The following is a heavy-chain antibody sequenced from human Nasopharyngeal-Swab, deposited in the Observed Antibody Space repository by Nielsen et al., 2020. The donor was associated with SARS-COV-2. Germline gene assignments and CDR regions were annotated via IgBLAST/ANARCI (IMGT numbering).Heavy chain of an antibody. CDR2: INPNSGGT. CDR3: ARLNPEYYYYGMDV. J-gene: IGHJ6*02. CDR1: GYTFTGYY. V-gene: IGHV1-2*05. Sequence: ASVKVSCKASGYTFTGYYMHWVRQAPGQGLEWMGRINPNSGGTNYAQKFQGRVTMTRDTSISTAYMELSRLRSDDTDVYYCARLNPEYYYYGMDVWGQGTTVTVSS.